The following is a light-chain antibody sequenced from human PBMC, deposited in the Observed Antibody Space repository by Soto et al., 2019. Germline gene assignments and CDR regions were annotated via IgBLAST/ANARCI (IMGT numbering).Light chain of an antibody. J-gene: IGKJ5*01. V-gene: IGKV3-15*01. Sequence: EIVMTQSPATLSVSPGERVTLSCRASQSVGNSVAWYQHKPGQSPRLLIFGASTGDTGVSARFSGSGSGTEFSLTISSLQSEDLAVYYCQQYYAWPPITFGQGTRLE. CDR3: QQYYAWPPIT. CDR2: GAS. CDR1: QSVGNS.